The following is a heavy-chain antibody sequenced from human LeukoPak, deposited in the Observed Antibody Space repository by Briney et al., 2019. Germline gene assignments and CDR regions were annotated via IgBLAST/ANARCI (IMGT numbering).Heavy chain of an antibody. V-gene: IGHV4-39*07. CDR3: ARYDIVATNWFDP. J-gene: IGHJ5*02. CDR2: ITHRGST. D-gene: IGHD5-12*01. CDR1: GASISSSSNY. Sequence: PSQTLSLTCTVSGASISSSSNYWGWIRQPPGKGLEWIGEITHRGSTNYNPSLKSRVTISVDTSKNQFSLKLNSVTAADTAVYYCARYDIVATNWFDPWGQGTPVTVSS.